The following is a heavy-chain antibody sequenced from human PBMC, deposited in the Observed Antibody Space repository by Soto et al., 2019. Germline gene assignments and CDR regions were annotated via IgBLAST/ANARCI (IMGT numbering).Heavy chain of an antibody. CDR2: IWYDGSNK. CDR1: GFTFSSYG. CDR3: ARSGRGVIKRGENSFDY. V-gene: IGHV3-33*01. D-gene: IGHD3-10*01. Sequence: GGSLRLSCAASGFTFSSYGMHWVRQAPGKGLEWVAVIWYDGSNKYYADSVKGRFTISRDNSKNTLYLQMNSLRAEDTAVYYCARSGRGVIKRGENSFDYWGQGTLVTVSS. J-gene: IGHJ4*02.